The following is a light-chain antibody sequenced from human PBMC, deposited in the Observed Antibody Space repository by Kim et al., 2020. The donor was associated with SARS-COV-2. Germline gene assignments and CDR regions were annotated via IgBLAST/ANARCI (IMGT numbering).Light chain of an antibody. J-gene: IGKJ1*01. Sequence: EIVLTQSPGTLSLSPGERATLSCRASQSVSSSYLAWYQQKPGQAPRLLIYGASSRATGIPDRFSGSGSGTDFTLTISKLEPEDFAVYYCQQYDNSPTWTFGQGTKLEI. CDR2: GAS. CDR3: QQYDNSPTWT. V-gene: IGKV3-20*01. CDR1: QSVSSSY.